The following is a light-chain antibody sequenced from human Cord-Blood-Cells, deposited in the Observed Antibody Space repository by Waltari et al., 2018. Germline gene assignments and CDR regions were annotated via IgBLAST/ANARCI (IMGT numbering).Light chain of an antibody. J-gene: IGKJ3*01. Sequence: DIQMTQSPSSLSASVGDRVTITCRASQSISSYLNWDQQKPGKAPKLLIYAASSLQSGVPSRFSGSGSGTDFTLTISSLQPEDFATYYCQQSYSTIFTFGPGTKVDIK. CDR1: QSISSY. CDR2: AAS. V-gene: IGKV1-39*01. CDR3: QQSYSTIFT.